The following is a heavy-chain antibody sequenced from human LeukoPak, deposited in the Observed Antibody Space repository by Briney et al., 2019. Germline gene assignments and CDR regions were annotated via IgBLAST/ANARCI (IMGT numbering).Heavy chain of an antibody. D-gene: IGHD5-12*01. J-gene: IGHJ4*02. V-gene: IGHV4-4*07. Sequence: SETLSLTCAVSGGSISSYYWSWIRQPAGKGLEWIGRIYTSGSTNYNPSLKSRVTMSVDTSKNQFSLKLSSVTAADTAVYYCARAGHGLRFYYFDYWGQGTLVTVSS. CDR3: ARAGHGLRFYYFDY. CDR1: GGSISSYY. CDR2: IYTSGST.